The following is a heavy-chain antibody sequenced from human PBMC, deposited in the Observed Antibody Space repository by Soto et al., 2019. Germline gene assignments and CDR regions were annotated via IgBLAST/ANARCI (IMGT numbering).Heavy chain of an antibody. J-gene: IGHJ6*03. D-gene: IGHD3-10*01. Sequence: PSETLSLTCTVSGGSISSYYWSWIRQPPGKGLEWIGYIYYSGSTNYNPSLKSRVTISVDTSKNQFSLKLSSVTAADTAVYYCAGSPYGSGYYYYYYMDVWGKGTTVTVSS. CDR1: GGSISSYY. V-gene: IGHV4-59*01. CDR2: IYYSGST. CDR3: AGSPYGSGYYYYYYMDV.